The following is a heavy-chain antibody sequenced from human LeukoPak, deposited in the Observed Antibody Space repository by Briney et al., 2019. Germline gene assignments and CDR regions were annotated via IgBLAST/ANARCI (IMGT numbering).Heavy chain of an antibody. Sequence: HSGGSLRLSCAASGFTFSDYAMSWVRQPPGKGLEWLSVISGGSSGSTYYADSVTGRFTVSRDNSKNTVDLQMNNLRVDDTAIYYCAKDHANTPVVTTWGQGILVSVSS. D-gene: IGHD2-21*02. CDR3: AKDHANTPVVTT. CDR2: ISGGSSGST. CDR1: GFTFSDYA. V-gene: IGHV3-23*01. J-gene: IGHJ5*02.